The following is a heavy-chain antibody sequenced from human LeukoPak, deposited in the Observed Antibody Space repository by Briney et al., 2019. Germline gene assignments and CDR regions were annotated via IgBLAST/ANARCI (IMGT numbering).Heavy chain of an antibody. J-gene: IGHJ5*02. CDR1: GGSFSGYY. V-gene: IGHV4-34*01. CDR2: INHSGST. Sequence: SETLSLTCVVYGGSFSGYYWSWIRQSPGKGLEWIGEINHSGSTSYNPSLKGRVTISVDTSKNQLSLKLRSVTAADTAVYYCARDLDGYRSGNGAWGQGTLVTVSS. CDR3: ARDLDGYRSGNGA. D-gene: IGHD5-12*01.